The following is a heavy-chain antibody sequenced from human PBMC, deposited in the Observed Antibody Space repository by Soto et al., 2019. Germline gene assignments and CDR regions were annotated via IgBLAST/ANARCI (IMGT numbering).Heavy chain of an antibody. J-gene: IGHJ6*02. CDR3: ACVSGSSPEGLFYCGMDV. CDR1: GGTFSSYA. D-gene: IGHD1-26*01. Sequence: QVQLVQSGAEVKKPGSSVKVSCKASGGTFSSYAISWVRQAPGQGLEWMGGIIPIFGTADYAQKFQGRVTLAVDEFPCTACMGLSSLRSEDTAVYDCACVSGSSPEGLFYCGMDVWGQGTTVTVSS. V-gene: IGHV1-69*12. CDR2: IIPIFGTA.